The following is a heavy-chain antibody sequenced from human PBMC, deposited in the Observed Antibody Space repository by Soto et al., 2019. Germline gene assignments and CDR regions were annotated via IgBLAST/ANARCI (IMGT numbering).Heavy chain of an antibody. CDR3: AKGLGPAADYGMDV. D-gene: IGHD2-2*01. CDR2: IYYSGST. J-gene: IGHJ6*02. Sequence: SETLSLTCTVSGGSISSGDYYWSWIRQPPGKGLEWIGYIYYSGSTYYNPSLKSRVNISVDTSKNQFSQKLSSVTAADTAVYYCAKGLGPAADYGMDVWGQGITVTVSS. V-gene: IGHV4-30-4*01. CDR1: GGSISSGDYY.